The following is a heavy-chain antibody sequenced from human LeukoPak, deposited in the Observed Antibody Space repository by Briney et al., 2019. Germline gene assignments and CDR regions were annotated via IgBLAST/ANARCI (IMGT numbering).Heavy chain of an antibody. V-gene: IGHV3-23*01. Sequence: GGSLRLSCAASGFTCSSYAMSWVRQAPGKGLEWVSGISGSGGSTYYADSVKGRFTISRDNSKNTLYLQMNSLRAEDKAVSYCAKGRSIVVVTAMTYWGQGTLVTVSS. CDR3: AKGRSIVVVTAMTY. D-gene: IGHD2-21*02. CDR2: ISGSGGST. J-gene: IGHJ4*02. CDR1: GFTCSSYA.